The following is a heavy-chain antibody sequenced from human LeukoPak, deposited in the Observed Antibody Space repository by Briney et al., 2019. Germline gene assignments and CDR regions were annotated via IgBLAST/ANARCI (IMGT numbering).Heavy chain of an antibody. V-gene: IGHV1-46*01. CDR2: INPSGHIT. D-gene: IGHD3-22*01. Sequence: GASVKVSCKASGDIFTNHWMHWVRQAPGQGLEWMGVINPSGHITRNAQKFQGRVTMTRDTSTSTDYMELTSLKSEDTAVYYCARDNSDGSDYYWWFDAWGQGTLVTVSS. CDR3: ARDNSDGSDYYWWFDA. CDR1: GDIFTNHW. J-gene: IGHJ5*02.